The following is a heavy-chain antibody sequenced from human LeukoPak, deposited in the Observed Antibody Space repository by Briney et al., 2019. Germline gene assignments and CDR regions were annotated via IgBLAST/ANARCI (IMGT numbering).Heavy chain of an antibody. CDR1: GFTVSSNY. D-gene: IGHD3-10*01. J-gene: IGHJ4*02. Sequence: GGSLRLSFAASGFTVSSNYMRWVRQAPGKGLEWVSVIYSGGSTYYADSVKGRFTISRDNSKNTLYLQMNSLRAEDTAVYYCARDSLGYYGSGSYYRDYYFDYWGQGTLVTVSS. V-gene: IGHV3-66*01. CDR3: ARDSLGYYGSGSYYRDYYFDY. CDR2: IYSGGST.